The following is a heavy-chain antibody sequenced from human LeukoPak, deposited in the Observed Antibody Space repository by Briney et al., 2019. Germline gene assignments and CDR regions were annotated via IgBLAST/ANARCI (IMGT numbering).Heavy chain of an antibody. CDR2: IKQDGSEK. CDR1: EFTFFTYW. CDR3: ARAGRKSRGVDLVRKKETGYYYYMDV. V-gene: IGHV3-7*01. J-gene: IGHJ6*03. Sequence: GGSLRLSCAASEFTFFTYWMSWVRQAPGKGLEWVANIKQDGSEKYYVDSVEGRFTISRDNAKNSLYLQMNSLRAEDTAVYYCARAGRKSRGVDLVRKKETGYYYYMDVWGKGTTVTVSS. D-gene: IGHD3-10*02.